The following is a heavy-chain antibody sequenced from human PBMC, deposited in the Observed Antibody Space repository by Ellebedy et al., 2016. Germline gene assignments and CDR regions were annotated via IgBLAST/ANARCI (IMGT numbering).Heavy chain of an antibody. J-gene: IGHJ3*01. CDR2: IYPGDSDT. CDR1: GYSFPNQW. CDR3: SGLGVGVITPDAFHV. Sequence: GESLKISCKGSGYSFPNQWIAWVRQMPGKGLEWMGSIYPGDSDTRYSPSFQGQVTISADKSVSTAYLQWSSLKASDTAMYYCSGLGVGVITPDAFHVWGQGTAVTVSS. D-gene: IGHD2-8*01. V-gene: IGHV5-51*01.